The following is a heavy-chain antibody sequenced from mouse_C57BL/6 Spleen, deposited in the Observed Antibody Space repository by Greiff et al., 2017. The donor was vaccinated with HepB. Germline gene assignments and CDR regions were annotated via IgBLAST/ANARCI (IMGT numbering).Heavy chain of an antibody. D-gene: IGHD1-1*01. Sequence: SGAELARPGASVKMSCKASGYTFTSYTMHWVKQRPGQGLEWIGYINPSSGYTKYNQKFKDKATLTADKSSSTAYMQLSSLTSEDSAVYYCARDYYGSSYFAYWGQGTLVTVSA. CDR3: ARDYYGSSYFAY. J-gene: IGHJ3*01. CDR1: GYTFTSYT. V-gene: IGHV1-4*01. CDR2: INPSSGYT.